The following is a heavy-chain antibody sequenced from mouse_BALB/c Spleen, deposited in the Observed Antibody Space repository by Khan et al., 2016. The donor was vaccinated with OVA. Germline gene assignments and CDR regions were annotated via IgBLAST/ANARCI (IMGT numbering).Heavy chain of an antibody. CDR1: GYSITSGYG. CDR3: DRTARIKY. CDR2: ISYSGST. Sequence: VQLKESGPGLVKPSQSLSLTCTVTGYSITSGYGWNWIRQFPGNKLEWMGYISYSGSTNYNPSLKSRISITRDTSKNQFFLQLNSVTTKDTATYYCDRTARIKYWVQGTTLTVSS. J-gene: IGHJ2*01. D-gene: IGHD3-3*01. V-gene: IGHV3-2*02.